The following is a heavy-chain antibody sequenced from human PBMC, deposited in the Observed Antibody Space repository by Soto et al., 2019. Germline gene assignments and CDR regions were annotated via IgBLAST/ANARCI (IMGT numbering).Heavy chain of an antibody. V-gene: IGHV1-69*01. CDR1: GDSFSSYD. CDR3: ARKAGGGNYYILDF. J-gene: IGHJ4*02. CDR2: IIPILTTA. D-gene: IGHD2-15*01. Sequence: QVKVVQSGAEVKKPGSSVKVSCKVSGDSFSSYDISWVRQAPGQGLEWMGGIIPILTTANYAQKYKDRVTSTEDESTSTSYMEGSSMTSEDTAVYYCARKAGGGNYYILDFWGQGTMVTVSS.